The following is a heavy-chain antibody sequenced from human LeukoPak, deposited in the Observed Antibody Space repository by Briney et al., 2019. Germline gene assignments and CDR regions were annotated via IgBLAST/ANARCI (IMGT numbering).Heavy chain of an antibody. CDR3: ATHPPKVCTGGSCTDY. CDR2: IYSSGST. Sequence: SETLSLTCTVSGGSISSSYYYWGWIRQPPGKGLEWIGSIYSSGSTYYNPSLKSRVTISVDMSKNQFSLKLSSVTAADTAVYYCATHPPKVCTGGSCTDYWGQGTLVTVSS. J-gene: IGHJ4*02. D-gene: IGHD2-15*01. CDR1: GGSISSSYYY. V-gene: IGHV4-39*07.